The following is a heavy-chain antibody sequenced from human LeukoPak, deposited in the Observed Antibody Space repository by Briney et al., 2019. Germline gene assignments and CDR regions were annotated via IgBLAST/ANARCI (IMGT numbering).Heavy chain of an antibody. D-gene: IGHD3-16*02. CDR3: ARSLITFGGVIVIFDY. Sequence: ASVKVSCKASGYTFTGYYMHWLRQPPGQGLEWMGWIDPNSGGTNYAQKFQGRVTMTRDTSISTAYMELSRLRSDDTAVYYCARSLITFGGVIVIFDYWGQGTLVTVSS. J-gene: IGHJ4*02. CDR1: GYTFTGYY. V-gene: IGHV1-2*02. CDR2: IDPNSGGT.